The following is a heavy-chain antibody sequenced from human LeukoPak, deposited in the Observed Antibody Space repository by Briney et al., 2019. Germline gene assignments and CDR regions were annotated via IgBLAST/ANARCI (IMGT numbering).Heavy chain of an antibody. Sequence: GASVKVSCKASGYTFTGYYMHWARQAPGQGLEWMGIINPSGGSTSYAQKFQGRVTMTRDMSTSTVYMELSSLRSEDTAVYYCARATDQTYYYDSSGYSATDYWGQGTLVTVSS. V-gene: IGHV1-46*01. CDR3: ARATDQTYYYDSSGYSATDY. CDR1: GYTFTGYY. D-gene: IGHD3-22*01. J-gene: IGHJ4*02. CDR2: INPSGGST.